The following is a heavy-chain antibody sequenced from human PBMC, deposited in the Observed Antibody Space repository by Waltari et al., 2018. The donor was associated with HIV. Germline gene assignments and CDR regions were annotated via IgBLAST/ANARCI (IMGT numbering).Heavy chain of an antibody. J-gene: IGHJ4*02. CDR1: GFTFDDYA. V-gene: IGHV3-9*01. CDR2: ISWNSGST. D-gene: IGHD4-17*01. Sequence: EVQLVESGGGLVQPGRSLRLSCAASGFTFDDYAMHWVRQAPGKGLEWVSGISWNSGSTGYADSVKGRFTISRDNAKNSLYLQMNSLRAEDTALYYCAKDISHDYGDFYFDYWGQGTLVTVSS. CDR3: AKDISHDYGDFYFDY.